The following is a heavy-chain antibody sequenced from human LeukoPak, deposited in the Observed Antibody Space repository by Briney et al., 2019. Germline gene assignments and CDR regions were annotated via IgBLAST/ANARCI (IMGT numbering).Heavy chain of an antibody. Sequence: SETLSLTCAVSGVSISRYDLSWIRQPPGKGLECIGYIYYSGSTNYNASLKRRVTLSVGASKHPFSLKLSSVTAADTAVYHCARGALTTTSTFDYWGQGTLVTVSS. J-gene: IGHJ4*02. V-gene: IGHV4-59*13. CDR2: IYYSGST. D-gene: IGHD4-11*01. CDR1: GVSISRYD. CDR3: ARGALTTTSTFDY.